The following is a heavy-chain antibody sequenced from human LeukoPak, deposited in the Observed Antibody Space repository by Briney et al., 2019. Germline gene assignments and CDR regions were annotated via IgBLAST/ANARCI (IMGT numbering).Heavy chain of an antibody. CDR2: IYSGGST. CDR3: AREYYYYGMDV. J-gene: IGHJ6*02. V-gene: IGHV3-53*01. Sequence: PGGSLRLSCAASGFTVSSNYMSWVRQAPEKGLEWVSVIYSGGSTYYADSVKGRFTISRDNSKNTLYLQMNSLRAEDTAVYHCAREYYYYGMDVWGQGTTVTVSS. CDR1: GFTVSSNY.